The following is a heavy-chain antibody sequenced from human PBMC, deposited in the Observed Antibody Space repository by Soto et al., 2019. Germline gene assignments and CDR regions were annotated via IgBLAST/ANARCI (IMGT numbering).Heavy chain of an antibody. J-gene: IGHJ4*02. CDR1: GVTFSNDW. V-gene: IGHV3-15*01. CDR3: TFGELRGFDY. CDR2: MKSKTDGGTT. D-gene: IGHD4-17*01. Sequence: GGSLRLSCAASGVTFSNDWMSWVRQAPGKGLEWVGRMKSKTDGGTTDYAAPVKVRFTISSDDSKNTLYLQMNSLKTEDTSVYYCTFGELRGFDYWGQGTLVTVSS.